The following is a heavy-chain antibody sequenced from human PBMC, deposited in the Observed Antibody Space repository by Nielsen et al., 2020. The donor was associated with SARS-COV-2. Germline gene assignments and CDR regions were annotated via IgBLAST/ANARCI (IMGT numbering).Heavy chain of an antibody. CDR1: GGTFSSYA. V-gene: IGHV1-69*13. Sequence: SVKVSCKASGGTFSSYAISWVRQAPGQGLEWMGGIIPIFGTANYAQKFQGRVTITADESTSTAYMELSSLRSEDTAAYYCARGVVPAAMTWFDPWGQGTLVTVSS. CDR3: ARGVVPAAMTWFDP. J-gene: IGHJ5*02. CDR2: IIPIFGTA. D-gene: IGHD2-2*01.